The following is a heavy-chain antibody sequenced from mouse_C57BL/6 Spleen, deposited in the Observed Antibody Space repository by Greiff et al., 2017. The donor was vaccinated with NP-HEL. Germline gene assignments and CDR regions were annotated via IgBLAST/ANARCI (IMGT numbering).Heavy chain of an antibody. J-gene: IGHJ2*01. CDR3: ARGGIYYGINYFDY. Sequence: DVMLVESGGGLVKPGGSLKLSCAASGFTFRDYGMNWVRQAPEKGLEWVAYIRSGSSTIYYAATVKGRFTIPRDNAKNTLFLQMTSLRSEYTAMYYCARGGIYYGINYFDYWGQGTTLTVSS. V-gene: IGHV5-17*01. CDR2: IRSGSSTI. D-gene: IGHD2-1*01. CDR1: GFTFRDYG.